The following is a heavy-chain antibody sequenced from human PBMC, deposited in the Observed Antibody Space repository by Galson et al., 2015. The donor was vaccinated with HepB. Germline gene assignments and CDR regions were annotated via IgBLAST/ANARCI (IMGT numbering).Heavy chain of an antibody. J-gene: IGHJ6*02. CDR3: TKARGTSYPEGRSMDV. Sequence: SLRLSCAASGFTFTSYAMSWVRQAPGKGLEWVSVIGNGVADDKYADSVRGRFTISRDNSKNTLYLQMSSLRGEDTGIYYCTKARGTSYPEGRSMDVWGQGTTVTVAS. CDR2: IGNGVADD. D-gene: IGHD3-16*01. V-gene: IGHV3-23*01. CDR1: GFTFTSYA.